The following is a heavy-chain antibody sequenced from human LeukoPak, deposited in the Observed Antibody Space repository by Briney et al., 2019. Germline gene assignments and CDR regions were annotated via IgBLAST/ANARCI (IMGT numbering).Heavy chain of an antibody. CDR1: GFTFSRHV. Sequence: GGSLRLSCAASGFTFSRHVMSWVRQAPGKGLEWVSGISGSGSSTFYADSVKGRFTISRDNSKNTLYVEMNSLRDEDTAVYYCAKDLGRNRARPYALDFWGQGTMVTVSS. D-gene: IGHD1-14*01. CDR2: ISGSGSST. CDR3: AKDLGRNRARPYALDF. V-gene: IGHV3-23*01. J-gene: IGHJ3*01.